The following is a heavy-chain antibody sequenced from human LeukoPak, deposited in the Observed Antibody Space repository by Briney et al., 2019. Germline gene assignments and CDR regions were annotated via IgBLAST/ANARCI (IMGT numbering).Heavy chain of an antibody. V-gene: IGHV3-33*01. CDR2: IRYDGSNQ. CDR1: GFTFSCYG. D-gene: IGHD3-22*01. CDR3: ARDLRAYYYDTSGYYLDC. J-gene: IGHJ4*02. Sequence: GGSLRLSCAASGFTFSCYGMHWVRQAPGKGLGWVAVIRYDGSNQHFADSVEGRFTISRDNSKNTLYLQMNSLRAEDTAVYYCARDLRAYYYDTSGYYLDCWGQGTLVTVSS.